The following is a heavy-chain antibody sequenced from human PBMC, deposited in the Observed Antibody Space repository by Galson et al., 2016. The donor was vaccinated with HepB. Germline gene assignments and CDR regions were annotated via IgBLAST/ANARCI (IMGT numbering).Heavy chain of an antibody. D-gene: IGHD3-10*01. V-gene: IGHV4-39*01. CDR3: ARIELGEIDP. Sequence: ATLSLTCTVSGGAISRSGYYWGWIRQPPGQALEWLGSILDSGSTYYNPSLTSRVTMSVDTSKNQCSLNLSSVTAADTAVYFCARIELGEIDPWGQGTLVTVSS. CDR2: ILDSGST. CDR1: GGAISRSGYY. J-gene: IGHJ5*02.